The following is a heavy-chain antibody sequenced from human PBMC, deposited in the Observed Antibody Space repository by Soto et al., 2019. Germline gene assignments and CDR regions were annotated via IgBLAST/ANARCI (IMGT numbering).Heavy chain of an antibody. Sequence: SETLSLTCTVSGGSMNGADYYWSWIRQPPGKGLEWLGYIYYNGATYYNPSLDSRLTISVDTSKNQFSLKLRSVTAADTAVYFCARGGGRVYYGSGTYFDSWGKETRFTVP. CDR3: ARGGGRVYYGSGTYFDS. D-gene: IGHD3-10*01. V-gene: IGHV4-30-4*01. CDR1: GGSMNGADYY. CDR2: IYYNGAT. J-gene: IGHJ4*02.